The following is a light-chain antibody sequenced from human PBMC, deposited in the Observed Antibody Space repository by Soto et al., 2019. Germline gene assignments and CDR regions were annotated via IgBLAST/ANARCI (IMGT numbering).Light chain of an antibody. CDR3: LQDINYPWT. J-gene: IGKJ1*01. Sequence: AIQMTPSPSSPSSSVGGRGTIPCRASQGIGNALGWYQQKPGKPPNVLIYGASDLQSGVPPRFSGSGSGTDFTLAISSLQPEDSATYYCLQDINYPWTFGQGTKVDIK. V-gene: IGKV1-6*01. CDR2: GAS. CDR1: QGIGNA.